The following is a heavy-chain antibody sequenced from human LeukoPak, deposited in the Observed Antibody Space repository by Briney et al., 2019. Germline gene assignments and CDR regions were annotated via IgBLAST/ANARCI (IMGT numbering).Heavy chain of an antibody. J-gene: IGHJ4*02. V-gene: IGHV1-2*02. D-gene: IGHD4-23*01. CDR1: GYTFTGYY. Sequence: GASVKVSCKASGYTFTGYYMHWVRQAPGQGLEWMGWINPNSGGTNYAQKFQGRVTMTRDTSISTAYMELSRLRSDDTAVYYCARGFLPDYGGPEVGVGYWGQGTLVTVSS. CDR3: ARGFLPDYGGPEVGVGY. CDR2: INPNSGGT.